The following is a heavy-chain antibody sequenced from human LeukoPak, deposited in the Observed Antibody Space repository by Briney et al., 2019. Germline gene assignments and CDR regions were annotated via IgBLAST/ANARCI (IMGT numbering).Heavy chain of an antibody. V-gene: IGHV1-2*02. Sequence: GASVKVSCKASGYTFTGYYMHWVRQAPGQGLEWMGWINPNSGGTNYAQKFQGRVTMTRDTSISTADMELSRLRSDDTAVYYCANTLPPGYCSSTSCYDLGYFQHWGQGTLVTVSS. D-gene: IGHD2-2*01. CDR1: GYTFTGYY. J-gene: IGHJ1*01. CDR3: ANTLPPGYCSSTSCYDLGYFQH. CDR2: INPNSGGT.